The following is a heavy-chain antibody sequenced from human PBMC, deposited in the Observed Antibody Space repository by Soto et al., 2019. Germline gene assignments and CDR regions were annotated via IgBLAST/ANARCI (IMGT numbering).Heavy chain of an antibody. CDR2: IYNSGTT. Sequence: PSETLSLTCTVSGGYITRGGYYWSWIRQHPGKGLEWIGYIYNSGTTYYNPSLKSRVTISVDTSKNQFSLKLTSVTAADTAVYYCARDPATWGQGTLVTVSS. CDR3: ARDPAT. CDR1: GGYITRGGYY. V-gene: IGHV4-31*03. J-gene: IGHJ4*02.